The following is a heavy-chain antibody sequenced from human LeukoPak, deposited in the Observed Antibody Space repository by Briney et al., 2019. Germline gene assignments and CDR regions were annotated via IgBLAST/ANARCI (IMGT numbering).Heavy chain of an antibody. CDR1: GGSISSGSYY. J-gene: IGHJ5*02. V-gene: IGHV4-61*02. CDR3: ARDHYRKLAAVIWFDP. CDR2: IYTSGST. D-gene: IGHD6-13*01. Sequence: SQTLSLTCTVSGGSISSGSYYWSWIRQPAGKGLEWIGRIYTSGSTNYNPSLKSRVTISVDTSKNQFSLKLSSVTAADTAVYYCARDHYRKLAAVIWFDPWGQGTLVTVSS.